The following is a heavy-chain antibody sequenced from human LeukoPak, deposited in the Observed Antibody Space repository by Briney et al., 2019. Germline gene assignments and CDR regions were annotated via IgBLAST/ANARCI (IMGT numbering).Heavy chain of an antibody. CDR2: ISSSGSTI. D-gene: IGHD3-9*01. J-gene: IGHJ5*02. Sequence: GGSLRLSCAASGFTFSNYNMNWVRQAPGKGLEWVSYISSSGSTIYYADSVKGRFTISRDNAKNSLYLQMNSLRAEDTAVYYCARGQSLTPRLRYFDWAYAANWFDPWGQGTLVTVSS. V-gene: IGHV3-48*04. CDR3: ARGQSLTPRLRYFDWAYAANWFDP. CDR1: GFTFSNYN.